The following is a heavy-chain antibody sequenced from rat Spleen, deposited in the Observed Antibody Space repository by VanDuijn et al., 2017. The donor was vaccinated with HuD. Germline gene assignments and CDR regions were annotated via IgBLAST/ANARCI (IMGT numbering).Heavy chain of an antibody. V-gene: IGHV2S12*01. D-gene: IGHD1-1*01. Sequence: QVQLKESGPGLVQPSQTLSLTCTVSGFSLSSNGVSWVRQPPGKGLEWIAAISSGGDTYYSSALKSRLSISRDTSKNQVFLKMNSLQSEDTTTYYCARDGYYSGDYVMDAWGQGASVTVSS. J-gene: IGHJ4*01. CDR3: ARDGYYSGDYVMDA. CDR1: GFSLSSNG. CDR2: ISSGGDT.